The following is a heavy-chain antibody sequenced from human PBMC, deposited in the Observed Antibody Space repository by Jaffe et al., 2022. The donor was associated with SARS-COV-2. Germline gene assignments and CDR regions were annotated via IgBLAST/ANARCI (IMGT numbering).Heavy chain of an antibody. Sequence: EVQLVESGGGLVQPGRSLRLSCAASGFTFDDYAMHWVRQAPGKGLEWVSGISWNSGSIGYADSVKGRFTISRDNAKNSLYLQMNSLRAEDTALYYCAKEGGSGWYQGPYYYYYGMDVWGQGTTVTVSS. CDR1: GFTFDDYA. J-gene: IGHJ6*02. CDR3: AKEGGSGWYQGPYYYYYGMDV. CDR2: ISWNSGSI. V-gene: IGHV3-9*01. D-gene: IGHD6-19*01.